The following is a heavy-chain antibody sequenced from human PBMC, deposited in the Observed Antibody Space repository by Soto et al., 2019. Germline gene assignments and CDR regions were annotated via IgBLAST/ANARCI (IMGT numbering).Heavy chain of an antibody. CDR2: ISYEGSHT. CDR3: AKEVHCGGGSCSWSEGFDY. J-gene: IGHJ4*02. D-gene: IGHD2-15*01. CDR1: GFIFSSYG. V-gene: IGHV3-30*18. Sequence: QVQLVESGGGVVQPGRSLRLSCAASGFIFSSYGMHWVRQAPGKGLEWVAVISYEGSHTYYADSVKGRFTITSDNSKTTLYLQMNSLRPEDTAVYYCAKEVHCGGGSCSWSEGFDYWGQGTLLTVSS.